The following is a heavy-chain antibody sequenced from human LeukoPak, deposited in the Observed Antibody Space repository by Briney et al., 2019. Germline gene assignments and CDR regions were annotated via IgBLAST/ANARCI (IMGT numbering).Heavy chain of an antibody. CDR1: GCTFSSYA. V-gene: IGHV3-23*01. J-gene: IGHJ4*02. CDR3: AKVPLSESYLYFDY. CDR2: ISGSGGST. Sequence: PGGSLRLACAASGCTFSSYAMSWVRQAPGKGLEWVSAISGSGGSTYYADSVKGRFTIYRDNSKNTLYLQMNSLRAEDTAVYYCAKVPLSESYLYFDYWGQGTLVTVSS. D-gene: IGHD1-26*01.